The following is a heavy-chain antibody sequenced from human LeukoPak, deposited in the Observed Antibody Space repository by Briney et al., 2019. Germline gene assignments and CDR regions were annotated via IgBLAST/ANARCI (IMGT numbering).Heavy chain of an antibody. V-gene: IGHV4-34*01. D-gene: IGHD3-10*01. CDR1: GWCFTSSY. CDR3: ARGEYGSGGFGY. J-gene: IGHJ4*02. CDR2: INHSGST. Sequence: SETLSLTCAVSGWCFTSSYLSWIRQPPGKGLEWIGEINHSGSTNYNPSPKSRVTTSVDTSKNQFSLKLSSVTAADTAVYYCARGEYGSGGFGYWGQGTLVTVSS.